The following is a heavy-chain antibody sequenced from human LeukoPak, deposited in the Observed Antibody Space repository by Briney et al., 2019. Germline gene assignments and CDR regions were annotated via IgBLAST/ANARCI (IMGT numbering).Heavy chain of an antibody. V-gene: IGHV3-30*02. Sequence: GGSLRLSCAASGFTFSSYGMHWVRQPPGKGREWVAFIRYDGSHKYYADSVKGRFTISRDNSKNSLYLQMNSLRAEDTAVYYCARDGGPGYSSSWYLYWGQGTLVTVSS. CDR2: IRYDGSHK. J-gene: IGHJ4*02. D-gene: IGHD6-13*01. CDR3: ARDGGPGYSSSWYLY. CDR1: GFTFSSYG.